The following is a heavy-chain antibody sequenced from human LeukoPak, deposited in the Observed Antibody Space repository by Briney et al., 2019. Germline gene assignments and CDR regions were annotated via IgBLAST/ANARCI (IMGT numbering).Heavy chain of an antibody. CDR2: ISSSGSTI. J-gene: IGHJ4*02. D-gene: IGHD1-26*01. CDR1: GFTFSSYE. Sequence: PGGSLRLSCAASGFTFSSYEMNWVRQAPGKGLEWVSYISSSGSTIYYADSVKGRFTISRDNAKNSLYLQMNGLRAEDTAVYYCARVTSGSFDYWGQGTLVTVSS. V-gene: IGHV3-48*03. CDR3: ARVTSGSFDY.